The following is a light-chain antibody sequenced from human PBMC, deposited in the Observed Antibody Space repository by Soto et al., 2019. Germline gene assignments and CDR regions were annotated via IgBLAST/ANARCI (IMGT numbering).Light chain of an antibody. CDR1: SSDIGAYNY. V-gene: IGLV2-8*01. Sequence: QSALTQPPSASGSPGQSVAISCTGTSSDIGAYNYVSWYQQHPGKAPKLMICDVTTRPSGVPDRFSGSKSGNTASLTVSGLLAEDEADYYCSLYAGGNNVVFGGGTQLTVL. CDR2: DVT. CDR3: SLYAGGNNVV. J-gene: IGLJ2*01.